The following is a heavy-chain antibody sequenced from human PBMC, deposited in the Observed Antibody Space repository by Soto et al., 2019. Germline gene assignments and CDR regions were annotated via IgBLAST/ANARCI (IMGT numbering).Heavy chain of an antibody. CDR2: IYHSEST. CDR1: GARVSIVSHF. CDR3: ARDRSDDLNSFDAFDL. J-gene: IGHJ3*01. V-gene: IGHV4-61*01. Sequence: ECRSPTGTYSGARVSIVSHFWSWIRQHPGKGREWIAYIYHSESTDHTPSLKSRVTISVDLSKNQFSLRQESATAADTAVYYCARDRSDDLNSFDAFDLWGQRTMGT.